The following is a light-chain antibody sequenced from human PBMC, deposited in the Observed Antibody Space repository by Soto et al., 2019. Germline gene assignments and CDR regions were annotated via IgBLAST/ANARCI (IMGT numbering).Light chain of an antibody. Sequence: VMTQAPATLSVSPGERVTLSCRASQTINNNVAWYQLKDGQVPRLLIYGASTRAADVPARFSGGGSGTDFTLTISRLEPEDFAVYYCRQYGRSLEFAFGGGTKVDIK. CDR1: QTINNN. V-gene: IGKV3-15*01. CDR2: GAS. J-gene: IGKJ4*01. CDR3: RQYGRSLEFA.